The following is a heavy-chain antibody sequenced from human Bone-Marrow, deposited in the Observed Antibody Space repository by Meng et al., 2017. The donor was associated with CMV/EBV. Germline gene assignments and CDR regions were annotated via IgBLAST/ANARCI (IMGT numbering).Heavy chain of an antibody. CDR1: GGSFSGYY. V-gene: IGHV4-34*01. J-gene: IGHJ4*02. D-gene: IGHD5-24*01. CDR2: INHSGST. Sequence: SETLSLTCAVYGGSFSGYYWSWIRQPPGKGLEWIGEINHSGSTNYNPSLKSRVTISVDTSKNQFSLKLSSVTAADTAVYYCARGLARERLQSDYWGQGTLVTVPS. CDR3: ARGLARERLQSDY.